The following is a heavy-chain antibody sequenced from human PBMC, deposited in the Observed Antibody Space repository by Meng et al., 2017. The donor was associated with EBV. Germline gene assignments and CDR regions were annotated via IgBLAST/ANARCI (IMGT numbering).Heavy chain of an antibody. CDR2: INYSGST. CDR1: GGSISRSSYY. D-gene: IGHD3-10*01. Sequence: QLQLQESCPGLVTPSETLSLTCPVTGGSISRSSYYLGWIRQPPGKGLEWNGSINYSGSTYYNPSLKSRVTISVDTSKNQFSLKLSSVTAADTAVYYCARSSPVRFGELSNWGQGTLVTVSS. J-gene: IGHJ4*02. V-gene: IGHV4-39*07. CDR3: ARSSPVRFGELSN.